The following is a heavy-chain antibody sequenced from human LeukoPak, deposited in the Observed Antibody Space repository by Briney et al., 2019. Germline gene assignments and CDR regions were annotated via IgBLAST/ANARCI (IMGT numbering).Heavy chain of an antibody. Sequence: PGGSLRLSCAASEFSVGSNYMTWVRQAPGKGLEWVSLIYSGGSTYYADSVKGRFTISRDNSKNTLYLQMNSLRAEDTAVYYCAKAGHPLWSGLTKNLYYFDYWGQGTLVTVSS. J-gene: IGHJ4*02. CDR2: IYSGGST. D-gene: IGHD3-3*01. CDR1: EFSVGSNY. CDR3: AKAGHPLWSGLTKNLYYFDY. V-gene: IGHV3-66*01.